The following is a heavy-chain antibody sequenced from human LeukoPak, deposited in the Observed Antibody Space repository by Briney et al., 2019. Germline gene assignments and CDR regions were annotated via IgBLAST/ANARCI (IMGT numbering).Heavy chain of an antibody. CDR2: IIPIFGTA. D-gene: IGHD3-10*01. CDR3: ARVGMVRGVMSYYFDY. CDR1: GGTFSSYA. J-gene: IGHJ4*02. Sequence: GASVKVSCTASGGTFSSYAISSVRQAPGQGLEWMGGIIPIFGTANYAQKFQGRVTITADESTSTAYMELSSLRSEDTAVYYCARVGMVRGVMSYYFDYWGQGTLVTVSS. V-gene: IGHV1-69*13.